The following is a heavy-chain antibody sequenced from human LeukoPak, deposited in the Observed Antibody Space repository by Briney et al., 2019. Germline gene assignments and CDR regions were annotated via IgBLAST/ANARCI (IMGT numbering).Heavy chain of an antibody. Sequence: KPSETLSLTCTVSGGSISSYYWSWIRQPPGKGREWIGYIYYSGSTNYNPSLKSRVTISVDTSKNQFSLKLSSVTAADTAVYYCARDSGYCYDSSGPMFDYSGQGTLVTVSS. D-gene: IGHD3-22*01. CDR2: IYYSGST. V-gene: IGHV4-59*01. J-gene: IGHJ4*02. CDR3: ARDSGYCYDSSGPMFDY. CDR1: GGSISSYY.